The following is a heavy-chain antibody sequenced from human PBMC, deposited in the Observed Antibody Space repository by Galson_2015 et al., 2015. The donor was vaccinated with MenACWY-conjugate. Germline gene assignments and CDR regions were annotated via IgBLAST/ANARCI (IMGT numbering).Heavy chain of an antibody. CDR2: IRHIRGIE. CDR3: DRDEYSYSDGESDY. CDR1: GGAFSSYA. V-gene: IGHV1-69*04. Sequence: SVRVSCKASGGAFSSYAMSWVRQAPGQGLEWMGRIRHIRGIENYAQKFQGRVTITADNSTITAYLELKSLRAEDTAVYYCDRDEYSYSDGESDYWGQGTLVAVSS. D-gene: IGHD5-12*01. J-gene: IGHJ4*02.